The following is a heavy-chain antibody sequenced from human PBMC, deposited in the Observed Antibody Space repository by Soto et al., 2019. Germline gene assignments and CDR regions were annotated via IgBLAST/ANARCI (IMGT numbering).Heavy chain of an antibody. CDR2: IYYSGST. J-gene: IGHJ2*01. CDR3: ARGYGDYETYWYFDL. Sequence: SETLSLTCTVSGGSISSGGYYWSWIRQHPGKGLEWIGYIYYSGSTYYNPSLKSRVTISVDTSKNQFSLKLSSVTAADTAVYYCARGYGDYETYWYFDLWGRGTLVTVSS. CDR1: GGSISSGGYY. V-gene: IGHV4-31*03. D-gene: IGHD4-17*01.